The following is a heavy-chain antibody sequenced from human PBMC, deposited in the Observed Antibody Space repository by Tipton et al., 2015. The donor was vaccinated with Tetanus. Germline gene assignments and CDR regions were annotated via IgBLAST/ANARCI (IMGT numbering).Heavy chain of an antibody. J-gene: IGHJ2*01. D-gene: IGHD6-13*01. CDR2: INHSGTA. CDR3: ARRDSSWYWYFDL. Sequence: TLSLTCAVSGGSFSDFYWSWIRQTPGQGLVWIGEINHSGTANKNPSLKSRVTISIHTSKNQLSLRLTSVTAADTAVYYCARRDSSWYWYFDLWGRGNLVTVSS. CDR1: GGSFSDFY. V-gene: IGHV4-34*01.